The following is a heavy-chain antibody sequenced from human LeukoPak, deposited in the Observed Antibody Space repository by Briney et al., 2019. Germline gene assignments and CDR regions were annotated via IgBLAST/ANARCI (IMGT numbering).Heavy chain of an antibody. J-gene: IGHJ4*02. V-gene: IGHV5-51*01. Sequence: HGESLKISCKGSGYSFTSYWIAWVRQMPGKGLEWMGIIYPGDSDTRYSPSFQGPVTISADKSICTAYPRCSSLKASDTDMYYRARQGSYFDYWAQGTLVTVSS. CDR1: GYSFTSYW. CDR2: IYPGDSDT. CDR3: ARQGSYFDY.